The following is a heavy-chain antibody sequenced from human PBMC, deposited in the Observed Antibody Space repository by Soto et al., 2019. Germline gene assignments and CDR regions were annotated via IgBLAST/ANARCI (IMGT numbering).Heavy chain of an antibody. D-gene: IGHD2-2*02. CDR3: ARDRFCSSTSCYNRLFDY. CDR2: INPSGGST. V-gene: IGHV1-46*01. CDR1: GYTFTSYY. Sequence: QVQLVQSGAEVKKPGASVKVSCKASGYTFTSYYMHWVRQAPGQGLEWMGIINPSGGSTSYAQKFQGRVTMTRDTSTSTVNMELSSLRSEDTAVYYCARDRFCSSTSCYNRLFDYWGQGTLVTVSS. J-gene: IGHJ4*02.